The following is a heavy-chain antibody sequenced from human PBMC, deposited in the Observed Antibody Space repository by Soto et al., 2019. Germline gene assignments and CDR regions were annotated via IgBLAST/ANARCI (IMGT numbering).Heavy chain of an antibody. D-gene: IGHD3-10*01. Sequence: QVQLVESGGGVVQPGRSLRLSCAASGFTFSSYGMHWVRQAPGKGLEWVAVISYDGSNKYYADSVKGRFTISRDNSKNPXYLQMNSLRAEDTAVYYCAKDKFGSDHYYYYGMDVWGQGTTVTVSS. J-gene: IGHJ6*02. V-gene: IGHV3-30*18. CDR2: ISYDGSNK. CDR1: GFTFSSYG. CDR3: AKDKFGSDHYYYYGMDV.